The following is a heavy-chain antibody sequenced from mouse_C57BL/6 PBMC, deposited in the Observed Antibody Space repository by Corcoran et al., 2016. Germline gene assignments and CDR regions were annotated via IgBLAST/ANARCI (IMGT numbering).Heavy chain of an antibody. D-gene: IGHD2-4*01. V-gene: IGHV1-80*01. J-gene: IGHJ3*01. CDR2: IYPGDGDT. CDR3: ALYYDYDRGFAY. CDR1: GYAFSSYW. Sequence: QVQLQQSGAELVKPGASLKISCKASGYAFSSYWTNWVKQRPGKGLEWIGQIYPGDGDTNYNGKFKGKATLTADKSSSTAYMQLSSLTSEDSAVYFCALYYDYDRGFAYWGQGTLVTVSA.